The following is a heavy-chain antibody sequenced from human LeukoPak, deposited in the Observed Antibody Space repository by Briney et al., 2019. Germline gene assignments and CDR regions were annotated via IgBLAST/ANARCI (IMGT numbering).Heavy chain of an antibody. D-gene: IGHD3-10*01. J-gene: IGHJ6*02. CDR2: IYYSGST. Sequence: PSETLSLTCTVSGGSISSYYGSWIRQPPGKGLEGIGYIYYSGSTNYNPSLKSRVTISVDTSKNQFSLKLSSVTAADTAVYYCARHYVTMVGGYYYGMDVWGQGTTVTVSS. V-gene: IGHV4-59*08. CDR3: ARHYVTMVGGYYYGMDV. CDR1: GGSISSYY.